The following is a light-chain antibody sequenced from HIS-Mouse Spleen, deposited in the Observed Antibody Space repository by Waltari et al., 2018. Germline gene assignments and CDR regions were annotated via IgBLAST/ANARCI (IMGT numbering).Light chain of an antibody. Sequence: QSALTQPPSASGSPGQSVTISCTGTSSDVGGYNYVSWYQQHPGKAPKLMIYEVSKRPSGVPDRFSGSKSGNKASLTVSGLQAEDEADYYCSSYAGSNNSWVFGGGTKLTVL. V-gene: IGLV2-8*01. CDR3: SSYAGSNNSWV. CDR1: SSDVGGYNY. J-gene: IGLJ3*02. CDR2: EVS.